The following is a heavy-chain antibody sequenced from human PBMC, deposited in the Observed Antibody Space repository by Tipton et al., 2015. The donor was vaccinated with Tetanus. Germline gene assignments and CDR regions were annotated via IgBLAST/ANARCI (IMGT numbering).Heavy chain of an antibody. D-gene: IGHD3-10*01. CDR1: GFPFGEYY. Sequence: GSLRLSCAATGFPFGEYYMTWVRQAPGKGLECISYISGSSATIRYADSVKGRFTISRDNANNSLYLQMSSLRPEDTALYYCARAVRGRDVFDVWGQGTVVTVSS. CDR3: ARAVRGRDVFDV. CDR2: ISGSSATI. J-gene: IGHJ3*01. V-gene: IGHV3-11*01.